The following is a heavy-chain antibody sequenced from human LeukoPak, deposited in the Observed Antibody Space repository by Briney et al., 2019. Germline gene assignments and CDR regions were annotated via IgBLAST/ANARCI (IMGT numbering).Heavy chain of an antibody. J-gene: IGHJ4*02. D-gene: IGHD5-24*01. V-gene: IGHV3-48*03. CDR2: ISSSDSTI. Sequence: GGSLRLPCAASGFTFSSYEMNWVRQAPGKGLEWVSYISSSDSTIYYAGSVKGRFTISRDNAKNSLYLQMNSLRAGDTAVYYCARTIEMATISYFDYWGQGTLVTVSS. CDR3: ARTIEMATISYFDY. CDR1: GFTFSSYE.